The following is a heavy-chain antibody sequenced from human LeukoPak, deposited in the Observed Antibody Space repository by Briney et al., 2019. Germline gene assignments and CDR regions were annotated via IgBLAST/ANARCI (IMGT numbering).Heavy chain of an antibody. Sequence: PGGSLRLSCAASGFTFSSYGMHWVRQAPGKGLEWGSVISNDGNNKYYLHSVKGRFTISRENSKNTVYLQRNSLRAEDTAVYYCAKVRIHQFDSCGEGTHVTVPS. CDR3: AKVRIHQFDS. CDR2: ISNDGNNK. CDR1: GFTFSSYG. V-gene: IGHV3-30*18. D-gene: IGHD2-2*01. J-gene: IGHJ4*02.